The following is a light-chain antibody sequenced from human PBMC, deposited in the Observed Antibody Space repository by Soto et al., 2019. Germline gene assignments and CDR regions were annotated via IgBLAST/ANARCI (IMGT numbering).Light chain of an antibody. Sequence: QSVLTQPASVSGSTGQSITISCTGASSDVGGYNYVSWYQQNPGKAPKLMIYDVNNRPSGVSYRFSGSKSGNTASLTISGLQAEDAADYYCSSYTSSSTRVFGTGTKVTVL. V-gene: IGLV2-14*01. CDR3: SSYTSSSTRV. CDR1: SSDVGGYNY. CDR2: DVN. J-gene: IGLJ1*01.